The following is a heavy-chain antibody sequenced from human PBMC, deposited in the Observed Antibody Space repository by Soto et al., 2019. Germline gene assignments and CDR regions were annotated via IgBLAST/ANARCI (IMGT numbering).Heavy chain of an antibody. J-gene: IGHJ4*02. CDR2: IYWDDDK. V-gene: IGHV2-5*02. CDR1: GFSLTTSGVG. D-gene: IGHD3-3*01. CDR3: AHRILRTVFGLVTTTAIYFDF. Sequence: QITLNESGPTVVKPAETLTLTCTFSGFSLTTSGVGGGWIRQSPGKAPEWLALIYWDDDKGYSASLKSRLTNTKDTSKNQVVLTMASVEPADTATYYCAHRILRTVFGLVTTTAIYFDFWGQGTPVVVSS.